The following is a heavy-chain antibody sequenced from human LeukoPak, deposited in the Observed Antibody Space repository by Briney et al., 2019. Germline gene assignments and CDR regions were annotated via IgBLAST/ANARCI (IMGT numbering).Heavy chain of an antibody. J-gene: IGHJ6*02. CDR3: ARDSVVVVAATQDYYYYGMDV. CDR1: GGSISSYY. V-gene: IGHV4-59*01. CDR2: IYYSWST. D-gene: IGHD2-15*01. Sequence: SETLSLTCTVSGGSISSYYWSWIRQPPGKGLEWIGYIYYSWSTNYNPSLKSRVTISVDTSKNQSSLKLSSVTAADTAVYYCARDSVVVVAATQDYYYYGMDVWGQGTTVTVSS.